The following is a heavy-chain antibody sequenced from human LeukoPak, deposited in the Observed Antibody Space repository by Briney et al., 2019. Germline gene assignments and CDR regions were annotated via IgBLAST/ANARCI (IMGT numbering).Heavy chain of an antibody. Sequence: GGSLRLSCAASGFTFSSYVMSWVRQAPGKGLEWVSSITSSGAATYYADSVKGRFTISRDSSDNTLYLQMNSLRAEDTAVYYCAKDRPNYYGSNGHYYKLNGDCWGQGTLVTVSS. CDR1: GFTFSSYV. CDR2: ITSSGAAT. J-gene: IGHJ4*02. V-gene: IGHV3-23*01. D-gene: IGHD3-22*01. CDR3: AKDRPNYYGSNGHYYKLNGDC.